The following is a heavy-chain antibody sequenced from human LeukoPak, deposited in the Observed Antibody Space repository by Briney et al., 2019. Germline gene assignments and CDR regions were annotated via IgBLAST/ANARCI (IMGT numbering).Heavy chain of an antibody. J-gene: IGHJ4*02. CDR3: ARAQWELLPDY. Sequence: SETMSLTCAVYGGSFSGYYWSWIRQPPGKGLGWIGYISYSGGTNYNPSPKSRVTISVDTSKNPFSLKRSSLTAADTAVYYCARAQWELLPDYWGQGTLVTVSS. V-gene: IGHV4-59*01. CDR1: GGSFSGYY. D-gene: IGHD1-26*01. CDR2: ISYSGGT.